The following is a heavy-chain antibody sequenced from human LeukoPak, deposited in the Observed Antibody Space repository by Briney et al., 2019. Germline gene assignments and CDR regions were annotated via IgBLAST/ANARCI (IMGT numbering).Heavy chain of an antibody. CDR1: GGSISSGSYY. CDR2: IYTSGST. J-gene: IGHJ6*02. D-gene: IGHD6-19*01. Sequence: SETLSLTCTVSGGSISSGSYYWTWIRQPAGTGLEWIGRIYTSGSTNYNPSLESRVTISVDTSKNQFSLKLSSVTAADTAVYYCARDSSGAHYYDGMDVRGQGTTVTVSS. V-gene: IGHV4-61*02. CDR3: ARDSSGAHYYDGMDV.